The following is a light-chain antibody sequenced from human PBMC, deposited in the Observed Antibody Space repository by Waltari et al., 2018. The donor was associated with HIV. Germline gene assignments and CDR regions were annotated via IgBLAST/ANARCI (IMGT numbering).Light chain of an antibody. V-gene: IGKV1-39*01. CDR1: QTINNY. CDR3: QQSVSIPLK. J-gene: IGKJ4*02. Sequence: DIQMTQSPSSLSASVGARVTITYRASQTINNYLNWYQEKPWKAAKLLIYAASSSQSGVPLRFSGSGSGADFTLTSSSLQPEDFAAYDCQQSVSIPLKFGGGTKVEIK. CDR2: AAS.